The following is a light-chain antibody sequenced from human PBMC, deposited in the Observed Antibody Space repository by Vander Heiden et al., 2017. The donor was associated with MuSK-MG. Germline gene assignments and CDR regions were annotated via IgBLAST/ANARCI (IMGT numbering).Light chain of an antibody. Sequence: EIVLTQSPATLSLSPGERATLSCRASQSVSSYLAWYQQKPGQAPRLLIYDASNRATGIPARFSGSGSGTDFTLTISSREPEDFAVYYCQQRSNWLFTFGHGTKVDIK. V-gene: IGKV3-11*01. CDR3: QQRSNWLFT. J-gene: IGKJ3*01. CDR2: DAS. CDR1: QSVSSY.